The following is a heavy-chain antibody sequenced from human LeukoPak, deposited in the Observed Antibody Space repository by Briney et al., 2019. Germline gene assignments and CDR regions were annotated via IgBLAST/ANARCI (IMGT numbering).Heavy chain of an antibody. J-gene: IGHJ4*02. V-gene: IGHV3-7*01. CDR2: IKQEGSEK. D-gene: IGHD2-2*01. Sequence: HPGGSLRLSCAASGFTFSSYWMSWVRQAPGKGLEWVANIKQEGSEKYYVDSVKGRFTISRDNAKNSLYLQMNSLRAEDTAVYYCARDRRQQYCSSTSCYSYFDYWGQGTLVTVSS. CDR1: GFTFSSYW. CDR3: ARDRRQQYCSSTSCYSYFDY.